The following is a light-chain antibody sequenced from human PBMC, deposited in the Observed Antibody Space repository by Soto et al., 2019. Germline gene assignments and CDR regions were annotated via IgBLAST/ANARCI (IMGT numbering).Light chain of an antibody. V-gene: IGKV3-11*01. Sequence: EVVLTPSPAALSLSPVERATLSCRASQSVSSYLAWYQHKPGQAPRLLIYDTSNRATGIPARFSGSGSGTDFTLTISSLEPEDFAVYYCHQRKSWPRTFGQGTKVDIK. CDR3: HQRKSWPRT. J-gene: IGKJ1*01. CDR1: QSVSSY. CDR2: DTS.